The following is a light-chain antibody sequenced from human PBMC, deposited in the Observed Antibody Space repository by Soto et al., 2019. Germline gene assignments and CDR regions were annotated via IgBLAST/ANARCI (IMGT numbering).Light chain of an antibody. CDR3: QQYGSLSWA. Sequence: DIVLTQSPGTLSLSPGERATLSCRTSQSVGSDFLAWYQQRPGQPPRILIFGASGRATGIPDRFSGSGSGTDFTLTISRLEPEDFAVYYCQQYGSLSWAFGQGTKVEIK. J-gene: IGKJ1*01. CDR2: GAS. V-gene: IGKV3-20*01. CDR1: QSVGSDF.